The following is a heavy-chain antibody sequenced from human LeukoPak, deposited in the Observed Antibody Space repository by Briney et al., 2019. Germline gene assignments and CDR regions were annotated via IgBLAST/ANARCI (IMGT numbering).Heavy chain of an antibody. D-gene: IGHD4-17*01. V-gene: IGHV4-31*03. CDR2: IYYSGST. Sequence: PSETLSLTCTVSGGSISSGGYYWSWIRQHPGKGLEWIGYIYYSGSTYYNPSLTSRVTISVDTSKNQFSLKLSSVTAADTAVYYCARENAYGDYGVYWGQGTLVTVSS. CDR1: GGSISSGGYY. CDR3: ARENAYGDYGVY. J-gene: IGHJ4*02.